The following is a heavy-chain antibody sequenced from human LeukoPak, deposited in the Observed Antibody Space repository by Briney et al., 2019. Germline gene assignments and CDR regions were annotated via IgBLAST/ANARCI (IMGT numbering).Heavy chain of an antibody. Sequence: SETLSLTCAVYGGSFSGYYWSWIRQPPGKGLEWIGEINHSGSTNYNPSLKSRVTISVDTSKNQFSLKLSSVTAADTAVYYCARGPSGVVPAAIGGCWFDPWGQGTLVTVSP. V-gene: IGHV4-34*01. CDR3: ARGPSGVVPAAIGGCWFDP. CDR1: GGSFSGYY. J-gene: IGHJ5*02. D-gene: IGHD2-2*01. CDR2: INHSGST.